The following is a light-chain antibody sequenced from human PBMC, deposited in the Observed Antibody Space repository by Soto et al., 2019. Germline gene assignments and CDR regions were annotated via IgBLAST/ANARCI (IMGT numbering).Light chain of an antibody. Sequence: EIVMTQSPATLSVSPGETATLSCRASQSVSSYLAWYQQKPGQAPRLLIYDASNRATGIPARFSGSGSGTDFTLTISRLEPEDFAVYYCQQYGSSPRTFGQGTKVDIK. V-gene: IGKV3-20*01. CDR1: QSVSSY. CDR2: DAS. J-gene: IGKJ1*01. CDR3: QQYGSSPRT.